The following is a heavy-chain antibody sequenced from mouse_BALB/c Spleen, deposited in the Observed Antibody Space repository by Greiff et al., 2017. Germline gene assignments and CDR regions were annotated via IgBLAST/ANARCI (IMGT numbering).Heavy chain of an antibody. CDR2: IYPSDSYT. V-gene: IGHV1-69*02. J-gene: IGHJ2*01. Sequence: QVQLQQPGAELVRPGASVKLSCKASGYSFTSYWINWVKQRPGQGLEWIGNIYPSDSYTNYNQKFKDKATLTVDKSSSTAYMQLSSPTSEDSAVYYCTRSLTYYRYDCYFDYWGQGTTLTVSS. CDR1: GYSFTSYW. D-gene: IGHD2-14*01. CDR3: TRSLTYYRYDCYFDY.